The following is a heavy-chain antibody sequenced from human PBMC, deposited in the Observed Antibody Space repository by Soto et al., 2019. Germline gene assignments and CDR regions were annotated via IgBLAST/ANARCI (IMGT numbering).Heavy chain of an antibody. J-gene: IGHJ4*02. Sequence: EVHLVESGGGLIQPGGSLRLSCAASGFTVSSKYMSWVRRAPGKGLEWVSVIYTAGNTYYADSVKGRFTISRDNSMNTLYLQMNSLRAEDTAVYSCARGGTTVTAADYWGQGTLVTVSS. CDR2: IYTAGNT. CDR3: ARGGTTVTAADY. D-gene: IGHD4-4*01. V-gene: IGHV3-53*01. CDR1: GFTVSSKY.